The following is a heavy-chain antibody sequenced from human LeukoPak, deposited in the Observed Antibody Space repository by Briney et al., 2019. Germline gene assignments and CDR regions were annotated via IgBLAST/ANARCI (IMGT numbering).Heavy chain of an antibody. CDR3: AAEGYSSAGGRYWFDP. CDR2: IYSTGST. V-gene: IGHV4-4*07. Sequence: SSETLSLTCTVSGGSISSYYWSWIRQPAGEGLEWIGHIYSTGSTNYNPSLKSRVTLSVDRSKNQFSLKLSSVTAADTAVYYCAAEGYSSAGGRYWFDPWGQGTLVTVSS. CDR1: GGSISSYY. D-gene: IGHD6-25*01. J-gene: IGHJ5*02.